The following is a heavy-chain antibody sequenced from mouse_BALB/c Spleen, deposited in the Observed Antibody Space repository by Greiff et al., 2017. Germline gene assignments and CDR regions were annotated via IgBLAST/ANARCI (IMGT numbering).Heavy chain of an antibody. D-gene: IGHD3-1*01. Sequence: EVQVVESGPGLVKPSQSLSLTCSFTGYSITSGYYWNWIRQFPGNKLEWMGYISYDGSNNYNPSLKNRISITRDTSKNQFFLKLNSVTTEDTATYYCAREGSSGYPAWFAYWGQGTLVTVSA. J-gene: IGHJ3*01. CDR3: AREGSSGYPAWFAY. CDR1: GYSITSGYY. CDR2: ISYDGSN. V-gene: IGHV3-6*02.